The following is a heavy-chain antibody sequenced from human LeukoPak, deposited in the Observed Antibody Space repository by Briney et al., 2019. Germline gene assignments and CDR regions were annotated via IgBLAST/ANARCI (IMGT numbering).Heavy chain of an antibody. CDR1: GFTFSNYA. D-gene: IGHD2-2*01. V-gene: IGHV3-49*04. J-gene: IGHJ4*02. CDR3: TSPLGYCSSTSCPEFDY. Sequence: GGSLRLSCAASGFTFSNYAMSWVRQAPGKGLEWVGFIRSKIYGGTTEYAASVKGRFTMSRDDSKSIAYLQMNGLKTEDTAVYYCTSPLGYCSSTSCPEFDYWGQGTLVTVSS. CDR2: IRSKIYGGTT.